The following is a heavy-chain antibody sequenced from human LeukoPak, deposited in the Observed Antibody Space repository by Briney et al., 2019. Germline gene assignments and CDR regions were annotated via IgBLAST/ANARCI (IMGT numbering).Heavy chain of an antibody. J-gene: IGHJ4*02. D-gene: IGHD1-26*01. Sequence: ASVKVSCKASGYTFTGYYMHWVRQATGQGLEWMGWINPNSGGTNYAQKFQGRVTMTRDTSISTAYMELSRLRSDDTAVYYCARDDRIVGALGVDYWGQGTLVTVSS. CDR2: INPNSGGT. V-gene: IGHV1-2*02. CDR3: ARDDRIVGALGVDY. CDR1: GYTFTGYY.